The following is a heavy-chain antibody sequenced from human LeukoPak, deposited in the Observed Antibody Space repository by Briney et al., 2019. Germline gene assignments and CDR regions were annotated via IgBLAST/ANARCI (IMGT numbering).Heavy chain of an antibody. CDR1: GGTFSSYA. V-gene: IGHV1-69*04. CDR2: IIPILGIA. CDR3: ARDPDSSSSGGWFDP. Sequence: SVKVSCKASGGTFSSYAISWVRQAPGQGLEWMGRIIPILGIANYAQKFQGRVTITADKSTSTAYMELSSLRSEDTAVYYCARDPDSSSSGGWFDPWDQGTLVTVSS. D-gene: IGHD6-6*01. J-gene: IGHJ5*02.